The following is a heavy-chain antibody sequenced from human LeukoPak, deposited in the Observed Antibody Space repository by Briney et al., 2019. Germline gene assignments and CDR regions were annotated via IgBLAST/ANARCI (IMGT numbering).Heavy chain of an antibody. CDR2: INQDGTNQ. CDR1: GFTFDDYG. J-gene: IGHJ4*02. CDR3: SRSLDY. Sequence: PGGSLRLSCAASGFTFDDYGMSWVRQAPGKGMEWVANINQDGTNQYYAASVKGRFSISRDNAKNSLYLQMNSLRAEDTAVYYCSRSLDYLGQGALVTVSS. V-gene: IGHV3-7*01.